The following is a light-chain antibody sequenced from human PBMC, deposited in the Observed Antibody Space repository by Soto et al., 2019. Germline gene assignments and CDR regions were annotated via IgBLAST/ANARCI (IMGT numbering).Light chain of an antibody. CDR1: SSNIGAGYD. CDR2: GNS. Sequence: QAVVTQPPSVSGAPGQRVTISCTGSSSNIGAGYDVHWYQQVPGTAPKLLIYGNSNRPSGVPDRFSASKSGTSASLAITGLQAEDEADYYCQSYDSSLSGSKVFGGGTKLTVL. CDR3: QSYDSSLSGSKV. J-gene: IGLJ2*01. V-gene: IGLV1-40*01.